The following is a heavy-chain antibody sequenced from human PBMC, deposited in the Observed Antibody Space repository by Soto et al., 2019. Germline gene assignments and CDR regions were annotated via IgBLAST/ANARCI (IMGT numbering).Heavy chain of an antibody. J-gene: IGHJ6*02. D-gene: IGHD5-12*01. CDR1: GYSFTIYW. CDR3: AVDIVATDRVNYGMDV. V-gene: IGHV5-10-1*01. Sequence: PGESLKISCKGSGYSFTIYWISWVRQMPGKGLEWMGRIDPSDSYTNYSPSFQGHVTISADKSISTAYLQWSSLKASDTAMYYCAVDIVATDRVNYGMDVWGQGTTVTVSS. CDR2: IDPSDSYT.